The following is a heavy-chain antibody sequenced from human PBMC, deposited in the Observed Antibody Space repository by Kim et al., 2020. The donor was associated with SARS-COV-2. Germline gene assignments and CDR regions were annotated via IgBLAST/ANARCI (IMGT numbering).Heavy chain of an antibody. V-gene: IGHV4-34*01. D-gene: IGHD3-16*02. CDR2: INHSGST. CDR3: ARLGYVWGSYRYTIDY. J-gene: IGHJ4*02. CDR1: GGSFSGYY. Sequence: SETLSLTCAVYGGSFSGYYWSWIRQPPGKGLEWIGEINHSGSTNYNPSLKSRVTISVDTSKNQFSLKLSSVTAADTAVYYCARLGYVWGSYRYTIDYWGQGTLVTVSS.